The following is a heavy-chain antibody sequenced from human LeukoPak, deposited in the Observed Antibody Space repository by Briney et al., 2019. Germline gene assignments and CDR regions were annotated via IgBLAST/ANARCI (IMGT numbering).Heavy chain of an antibody. CDR1: GGSFSGYY. V-gene: IGHV4-34*01. J-gene: IGHJ6*03. CDR2: INHSGST. CDR3: ARGRTGYQLLPTKKDYSYYYVDV. Sequence: TSETLSLTCAVYGGSFSGYYWSWIRQPPGKGLEWIGEINHSGSTNYNPSLKSRVTISVDTSKNQFSLKLRSVTAADRAVYYCARGRTGYQLLPTKKDYSYYYVDVWDKGTTVTVS. D-gene: IGHD2-2*01.